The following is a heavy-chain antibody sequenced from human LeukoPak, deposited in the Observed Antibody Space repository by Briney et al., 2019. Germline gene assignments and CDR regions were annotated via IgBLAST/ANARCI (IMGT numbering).Heavy chain of an antibody. J-gene: IGHJ6*02. CDR1: GFTVSSNY. V-gene: IGHV3-66*02. CDR2: IYSGGST. Sequence: GGSLRLSCAASGFTVSSNYMSWVRQAPGKGLEWVSVIYSGGSTYYADSVKGRFTISRDNSKNTLYLQMNSLRAKDTAVYYCARSQYGSGSYYKDYYGMDVWGQGTTVTVSS. D-gene: IGHD3-10*01. CDR3: ARSQYGSGSYYKDYYGMDV.